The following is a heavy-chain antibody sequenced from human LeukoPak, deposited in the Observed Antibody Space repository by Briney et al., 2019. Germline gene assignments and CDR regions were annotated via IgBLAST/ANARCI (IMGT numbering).Heavy chain of an antibody. CDR3: ARHITMVRGVIIGDDAFDI. CDR1: GGSISSGDYY. J-gene: IGHJ3*02. V-gene: IGHV4-30-4*08. D-gene: IGHD3-10*01. Sequence: PSQTLSLTCTVSGGSISSGDYYWSWIRQPPGKGLEWIGYIYYSGSTYYNPSLKSQVTISVDTSKNQFSLKLSSVTAADTAVYYCARHITMVRGVIIGDDAFDIWGQGTMVTVSS. CDR2: IYYSGST.